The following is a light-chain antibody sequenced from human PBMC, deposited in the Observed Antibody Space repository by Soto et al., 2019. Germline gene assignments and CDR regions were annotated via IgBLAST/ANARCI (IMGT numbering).Light chain of an antibody. CDR3: QQANSCPIT. V-gene: IGKV1-12*01. Sequence: DIQMTQSPSSVSASVGDRVTITCRATQDISGWLAWYQQKRLKAPKLLIYDASSLQSGVPSRVSGSGSGTDVTLTSCSLQPEEFSTYYGQQANSCPITFGQGTRRESK. CDR1: QDISGW. J-gene: IGKJ5*01. CDR2: DAS.